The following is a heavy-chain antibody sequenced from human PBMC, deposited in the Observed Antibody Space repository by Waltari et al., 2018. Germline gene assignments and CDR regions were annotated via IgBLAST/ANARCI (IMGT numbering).Heavy chain of an antibody. CDR3: ARLGYCSGGSCDPYYYYGMDV. D-gene: IGHD2-15*01. V-gene: IGHV1-3*01. CDR2: INAGNGNT. Sequence: QVQLVQSGAEVKKPGASVKVSCKASGYTFTSYAMHWVRQAPGQRLEWMGWINAGNGNTKYSQKFQGRVTITRDTSASTAYMELSSLRSEDTAVYYCARLGYCSGGSCDPYYYYGMDVWGQGTTVTVSS. CDR1: GYTFTSYA. J-gene: IGHJ6*02.